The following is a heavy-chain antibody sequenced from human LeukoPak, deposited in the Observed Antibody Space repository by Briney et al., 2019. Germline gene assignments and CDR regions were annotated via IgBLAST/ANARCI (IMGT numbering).Heavy chain of an antibody. CDR3: ARDDPTLFWSGSPFY. CDR2: IKQDGSEK. Sequence: GGSLRLSCAASGFTFNSYWMSWVRQAPGKGLEWVANIKQDGSEKYYVDSVKGRFTISRDDAKNSLYLQMNSLRAEDTAVYYCARDDPTLFWSGSPFYWGQGTLVTVSS. CDR1: GFTFNSYW. D-gene: IGHD3-3*01. V-gene: IGHV3-7*01. J-gene: IGHJ4*02.